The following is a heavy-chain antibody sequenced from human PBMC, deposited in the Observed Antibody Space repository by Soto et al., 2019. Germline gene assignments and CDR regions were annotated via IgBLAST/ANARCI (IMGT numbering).Heavy chain of an antibody. CDR2: INTNSGAT. J-gene: IGHJ5*02. CDR1: GYTFTGYH. V-gene: IGHV1-2*04. Sequence: ASVKVSCKASGYTFTGYHIHWVRQAPGQGLEWMGWINTNSGATNYAQNFQGWVTMTRDTSTNTAYVQLSRLTSDDTAVYYCARWVGASNWFDPWGQGTLVTASS. CDR3: ARWVGASNWFDP. D-gene: IGHD1-26*01.